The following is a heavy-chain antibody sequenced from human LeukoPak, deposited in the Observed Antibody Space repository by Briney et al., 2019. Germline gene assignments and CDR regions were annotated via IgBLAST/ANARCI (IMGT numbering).Heavy chain of an antibody. Sequence: EASVKVSCKASGYTFTSYGISWVRQAPGQGLEWMGWISAYNGSTNYAHKLQGRVTMTTDTSTNTAYLELMSLSSDDTAVYYCARMMTPRHFYGRSGYYHGAFDIWGQGTMVTVSS. CDR1: GYTFTSYG. D-gene: IGHD3-22*01. J-gene: IGHJ3*02. CDR2: ISAYNGST. V-gene: IGHV1-18*01. CDR3: ARMMTPRHFYGRSGYYHGAFDI.